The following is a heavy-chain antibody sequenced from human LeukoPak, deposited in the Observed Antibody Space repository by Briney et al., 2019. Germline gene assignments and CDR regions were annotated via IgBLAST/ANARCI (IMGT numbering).Heavy chain of an antibody. CDR3: ARGRGKDWFDP. Sequence: PSETLSLTYTVSGGSISSSSYYWGWIRQPPGKGLEWIGSIYYSGSTYYNPSLKSRVTISVDTSKNQFSLKLSSVTAADTAVYYCARGRGKDWFDPWGQGTLVTVSS. V-gene: IGHV4-39*07. CDR2: IYYSGST. J-gene: IGHJ5*02. CDR1: GGSISSSSYY.